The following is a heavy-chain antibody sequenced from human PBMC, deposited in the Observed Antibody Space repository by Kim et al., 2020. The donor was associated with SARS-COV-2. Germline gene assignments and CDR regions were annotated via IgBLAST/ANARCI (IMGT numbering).Heavy chain of an antibody. CDR1: GFTFDDYA. V-gene: IGHV3-9*01. Sequence: GGSLRLSCAASGFTFDDYAMHWVRQAPGKGLEWVSGISWNSGSIGYADSVKGRFTISRDNAKNSLYLQMNSLRADDTALYYCAKGRLQSVAGTGGDYWGQGTLVTVSS. J-gene: IGHJ4*02. D-gene: IGHD6-19*01. CDR3: AKGRLQSVAGTGGDY. CDR2: ISWNSGSI.